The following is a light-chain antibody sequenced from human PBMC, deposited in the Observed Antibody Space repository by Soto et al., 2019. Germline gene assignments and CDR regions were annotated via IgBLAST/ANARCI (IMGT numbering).Light chain of an antibody. CDR3: QQRSNWRST. Sequence: DIVLTQSPATLSLSPGERATLSCRASQSVGSYLAWYQQKPGQAPSLLIYDASGRATGIPARFSCSGSGTDFTLTISSLEPEDFAVYYCQQRSNWRSTFGQGTRLEIK. CDR1: QSVGSY. V-gene: IGKV3-11*01. J-gene: IGKJ5*01. CDR2: DAS.